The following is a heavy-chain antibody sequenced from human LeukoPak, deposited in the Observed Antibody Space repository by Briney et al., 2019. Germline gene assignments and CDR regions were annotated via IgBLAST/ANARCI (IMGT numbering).Heavy chain of an antibody. CDR2: INHSGST. CDR3: TKLGDL. J-gene: IGHJ5*02. CDR1: GGSFIGYD. Sequence: SETLSLTCAVYGGSFIGYDWTWIRQPPGKGLEWIGEINHSGSTNYNPSLKSRVTISVDTSKNQFSLKLSSVTAADTAVYYCTKLGDLWGQGTLVTVSS. V-gene: IGHV4-34*01. D-gene: IGHD6-13*01.